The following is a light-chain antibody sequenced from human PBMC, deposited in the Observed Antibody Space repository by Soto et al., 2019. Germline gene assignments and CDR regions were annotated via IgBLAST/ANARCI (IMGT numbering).Light chain of an antibody. Sequence: EIVLTQSPATLSSFAGDRVTLSCRASQYINTRWAWYQHRPGQAPRLLIYQTSIRAAGIPARFSASGYGTDFTLTISDVQTEDFALYYCHQRQSWPRTFGQGTKVDIK. V-gene: IGKV3-11*01. CDR3: HQRQSWPRT. CDR2: QTS. J-gene: IGKJ1*01. CDR1: QYINTR.